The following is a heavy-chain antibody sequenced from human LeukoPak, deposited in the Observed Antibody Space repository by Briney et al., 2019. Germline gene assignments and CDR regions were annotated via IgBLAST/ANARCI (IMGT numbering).Heavy chain of an antibody. D-gene: IGHD3-10*01. Sequence: GGSLRLSCAASGFTFSDYYMTWIRQAPGKGLEWISYISSGSRTLFYADSVKGRFTVSRDNAQNSLFLQMDGLRAEDSAMYYCARDGFHFDYWGQGILVTVSS. CDR2: ISSGSRTL. CDR1: GFTFSDYY. J-gene: IGHJ4*01. CDR3: ARDGFHFDY. V-gene: IGHV3-11*04.